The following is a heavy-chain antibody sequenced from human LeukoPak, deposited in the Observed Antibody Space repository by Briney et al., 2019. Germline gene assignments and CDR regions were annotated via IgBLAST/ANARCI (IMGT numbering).Heavy chain of an antibody. D-gene: IGHD3-16*01. Sequence: RPSETLSLTCTVSGGSIRGYYWRWVRQPPGKGVEWIAYISSCASTIYTPPLKRPVPISLDPSKNLFSLKLSSVTAADTAVYYFSVGATHYFMDVWGKGTTLTVSS. V-gene: IGHV4-4*08. J-gene: IGHJ6*03. CDR3: SVGATHYFMDV. CDR1: GGSIRGYY. CDR2: ISSCAST.